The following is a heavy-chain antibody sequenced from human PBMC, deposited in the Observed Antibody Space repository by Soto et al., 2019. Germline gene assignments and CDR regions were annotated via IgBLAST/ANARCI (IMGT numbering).Heavy chain of an antibody. J-gene: IGHJ3*02. CDR1: GFTFTIYW. Sequence: VGSLRLSCAASGFTFTIYWMSWVRQAPGKGLEWVANIKQDGSEKYYVDSVKGRFTISRDNAKNSLYLQMNSLRAEDTAVYYCAKFDWLLFDAFDIWGQGTMVTVSS. CDR3: AKFDWLLFDAFDI. D-gene: IGHD3-9*01. V-gene: IGHV3-7*03. CDR2: IKQDGSEK.